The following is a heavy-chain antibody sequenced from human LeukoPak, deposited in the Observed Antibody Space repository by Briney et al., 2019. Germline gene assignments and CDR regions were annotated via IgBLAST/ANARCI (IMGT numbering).Heavy chain of an antibody. Sequence: ASVEVSCKVSGYTLTELSMHWVRQAPGKGLEWMGGFDPEDGETIYAQKFQGRVTMTEDTSTDTAYMELSSLRSEDTAVYYCATAPVGAIPFDYWGQGTLVTVSS. V-gene: IGHV1-24*01. CDR2: FDPEDGET. D-gene: IGHD1-26*01. J-gene: IGHJ4*02. CDR1: GYTLTELS. CDR3: ATAPVGAIPFDY.